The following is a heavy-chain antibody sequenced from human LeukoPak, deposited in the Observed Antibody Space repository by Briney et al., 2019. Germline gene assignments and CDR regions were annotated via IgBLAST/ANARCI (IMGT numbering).Heavy chain of an antibody. CDR1: GFPFTTYG. J-gene: IGHJ6*04. CDR3: AELGITMIGGV. Sequence: GGTLRLSCAASGFPFTTYGISWVRQAPGKGLEWVSVISGSGGVAYYADSVKGRFTISRDNAKNSLYLQMNSLRAEDTAVYYCAELGITMIGGVWGKGTTVTISS. V-gene: IGHV3-23*01. CDR2: ISGSGGVA. D-gene: IGHD3-10*02.